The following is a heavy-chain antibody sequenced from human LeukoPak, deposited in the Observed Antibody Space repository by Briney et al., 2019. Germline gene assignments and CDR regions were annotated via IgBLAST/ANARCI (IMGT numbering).Heavy chain of an antibody. CDR1: GGSFSGYY. D-gene: IGHD5-18*01. CDR2: INHSGST. CDR3: ARGERGYSYGFLFDP. J-gene: IGHJ5*02. Sequence: PSETLSLTCAVYGGSFSGYYWSWIRKPPGKGLEWIGEINHSGSTNYNPSLKSRVTISVDTSKNQFSLKLSSVTAADTAVYYCARGERGYSYGFLFDPWGQGTLVTVSS. V-gene: IGHV4-34*01.